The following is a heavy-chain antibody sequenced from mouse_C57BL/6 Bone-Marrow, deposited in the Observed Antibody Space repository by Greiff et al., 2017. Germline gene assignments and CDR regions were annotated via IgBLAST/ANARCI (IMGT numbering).Heavy chain of an antibody. CDR3: ARLDY. Sequence: EVQLVESVGDLVKPGGSLKLSCAASGFTFSSYGMSWVRQTPDKRLEWVATISSGGSYTYYPDSVKGRFTISRDNAKNTLYLQMSSLKSEDTAMYYCARLDYWGQGATLPVSS. J-gene: IGHJ2*01. V-gene: IGHV5-6*01. CDR2: ISSGGSYT. CDR1: GFTFSSYG.